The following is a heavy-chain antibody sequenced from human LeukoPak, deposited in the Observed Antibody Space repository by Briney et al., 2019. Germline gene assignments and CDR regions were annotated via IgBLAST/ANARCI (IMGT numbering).Heavy chain of an antibody. J-gene: IGHJ3*02. D-gene: IGHD3-10*01. CDR3: ARNLMGVYASGSNYSFDI. V-gene: IGHV1-18*01. CDR2: ISGYNGKT. CDR1: GYTFANDI. Sequence: ASVNVSCTASGYTFANDIINWVRPARRQVLEWMGWISGYNGKTKYAQKVQGRVTMTTDTSTRTAYMELRSLRSDDTAVYYCARNLMGVYASGSNYSFDIWGQGTMVTVSS.